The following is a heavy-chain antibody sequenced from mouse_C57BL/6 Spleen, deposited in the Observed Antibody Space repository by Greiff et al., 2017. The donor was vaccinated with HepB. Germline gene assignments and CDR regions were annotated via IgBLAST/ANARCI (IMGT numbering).Heavy chain of an antibody. Sequence: VQLQQPGAELVKPGASVKMSCKASGYTFTSYWTTWVKQRPGQGLEWIGDIYPGSGRTNYNEKFKSKATLTVDTSSSTAYMQLSSLTSEDSAVYYCARRDDYDDYAMDYWGQGTSVTVSS. CDR2: IYPGSGRT. V-gene: IGHV1-55*01. J-gene: IGHJ4*01. D-gene: IGHD2-4*01. CDR3: ARRDDYDDYAMDY. CDR1: GYTFTSYW.